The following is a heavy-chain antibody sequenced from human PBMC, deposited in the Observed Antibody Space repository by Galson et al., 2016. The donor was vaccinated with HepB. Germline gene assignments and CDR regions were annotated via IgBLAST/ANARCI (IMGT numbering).Heavy chain of an antibody. D-gene: IGHD6-19*01. J-gene: IGHJ6*02. CDR3: ARDDSGDWYGFHYGMDV. V-gene: IGHV4-59*01. CDR1: GASISGYS. Sequence: SETLSLTCTVSGASISGYSLSWIRQPPGKGLEWIGYIYYSGRTNYNPSLTRQVTISVDTSKTQFSLKLGSVTAADTAVYYCARDDSGDWYGFHYGMDVWGQGTTVTVSS. CDR2: IYYSGRT.